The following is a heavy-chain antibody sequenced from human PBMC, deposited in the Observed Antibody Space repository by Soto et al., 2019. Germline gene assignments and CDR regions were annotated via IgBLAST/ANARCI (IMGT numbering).Heavy chain of an antibody. CDR3: AKPEYCSSTSCPYFDY. CDR1: GFTFSSYA. Sequence: PGGSLRLSCAASGFTFSSYAMSWVRQAPGKGLEWVSAISGSGGSTYYAYSVKGRFTISRDNSKNTLYLQMNSLRAEDTAVYYCAKPEYCSSTSCPYFDYWGQGTLVTVSS. V-gene: IGHV3-23*01. CDR2: ISGSGGST. D-gene: IGHD2-2*01. J-gene: IGHJ4*02.